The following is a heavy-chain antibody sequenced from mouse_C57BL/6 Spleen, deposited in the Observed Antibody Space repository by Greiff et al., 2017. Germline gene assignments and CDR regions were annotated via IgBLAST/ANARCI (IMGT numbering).Heavy chain of an antibody. V-gene: IGHV1-54*01. CDR3: AREGTTVVAGYYYAMDY. Sequence: VQLQQSGAELVRPGTSVKVSCKASGYAFTNYLIEWVKQRPGQGLEWIGVINPGSGGTNYNEKFKGKATLTAEKSSSTAYMQLSSLTSEDSAVYFCAREGTTVVAGYYYAMDYWGQGTSVTVSS. J-gene: IGHJ4*01. CDR1: GYAFTNYL. CDR2: INPGSGGT. D-gene: IGHD1-1*01.